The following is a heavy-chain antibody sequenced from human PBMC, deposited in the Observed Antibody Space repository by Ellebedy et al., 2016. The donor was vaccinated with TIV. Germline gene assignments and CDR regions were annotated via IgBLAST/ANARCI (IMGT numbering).Heavy chain of an antibody. Sequence: GESLKIYCIASGFSFRSYWMSWVRQAPGKRLEWVANLSQDGDAKYYVDSVKGRFTISRDNAKNSLYLQMNGLRAEETAVYYCARRGSYGDYAVQVNSWFDPWGQGTLVTVSS. V-gene: IGHV3-7*01. D-gene: IGHD4-17*01. CDR3: ARRGSYGDYAVQVNSWFDP. CDR1: GFSFRSYW. J-gene: IGHJ5*02. CDR2: LSQDGDAK.